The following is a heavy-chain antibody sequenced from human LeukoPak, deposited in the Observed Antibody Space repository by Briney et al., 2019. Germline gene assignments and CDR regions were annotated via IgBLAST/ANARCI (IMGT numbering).Heavy chain of an antibody. CDR1: GGSISSYY. Sequence: SETLSLTCTVSGGSISSYYWSWIRQSPGKGLECIGYIHYTGSTNYNPSLKSRVTISAETSKNQFSLKLKSVTAADTAVYYCARGGYYGSGNDFRFDPWGQGTLVTVSS. J-gene: IGHJ5*02. V-gene: IGHV4-59*01. CDR2: IHYTGST. D-gene: IGHD3-10*01. CDR3: ARGGYYGSGNDFRFDP.